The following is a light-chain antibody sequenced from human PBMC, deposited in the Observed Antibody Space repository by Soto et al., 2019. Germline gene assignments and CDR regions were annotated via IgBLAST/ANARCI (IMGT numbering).Light chain of an antibody. CDR1: SSDVGAYNY. J-gene: IGLJ1*01. CDR2: DVT. Sequence: QSALTQPASLSGPPGQSITISCTGTSSDVGAYNYVSWYQHHPGKAPRLVIYDVTNRPSGISDRFSGSKSGNTASLTISGLLAEDEADYYCTSYTSISTYVFGTGTKLTVL. CDR3: TSYTSISTYV. V-gene: IGLV2-14*01.